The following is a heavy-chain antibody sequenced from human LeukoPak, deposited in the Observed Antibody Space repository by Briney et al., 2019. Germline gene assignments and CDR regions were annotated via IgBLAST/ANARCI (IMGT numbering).Heavy chain of an antibody. V-gene: IGHV3-48*01. CDR3: ARRSYSHDAFDI. J-gene: IGHJ3*02. D-gene: IGHD2-21*01. CDR2: ISSSSTTI. CDR1: GFTFSTYS. Sequence: PGGSLRFSCAASGFTFSTYSMNWVRRAPGKGLEWVSYISSSSTTIYFADSVKGRFTISRDNAKNSLYLQMNSLRAEDTAVYHCARRSYSHDAFDIWGQGTMVTVSS.